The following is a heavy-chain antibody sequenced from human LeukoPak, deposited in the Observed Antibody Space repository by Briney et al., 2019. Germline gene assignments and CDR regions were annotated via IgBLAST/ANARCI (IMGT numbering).Heavy chain of an antibody. CDR1: GGSISSGGYY. CDR3: ARAVSFVGNWFDP. CDR2: IYYSGST. J-gene: IGHJ5*02. Sequence: SETLSLTCTVSGGSISSGGYYWSWIRQHPGKGLEWIGYIYYSGSTYYNPSLKSRVTISVDTSKNQFSLKLSSVTAADTAAYYCARAVSFVGNWFDPWGQGTLVTVSS. D-gene: IGHD4-11*01. V-gene: IGHV4-31*03.